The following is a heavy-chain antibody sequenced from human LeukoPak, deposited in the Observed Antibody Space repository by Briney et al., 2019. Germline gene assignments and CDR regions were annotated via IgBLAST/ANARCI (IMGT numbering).Heavy chain of an antibody. V-gene: IGHV1-18*01. Sequence: ASVKVSFKASGYTFTSYGISWVRQAPGQGLEWMGWISAYNGNTNYAQKLQGRVTMTTDTSTSTAYMELRSLRSDDTAVYYCARVAVAGTEGHYYYGMDVWGQGTTVTVSS. J-gene: IGHJ6*02. CDR3: ARVAVAGTEGHYYYGMDV. CDR2: ISAYNGNT. D-gene: IGHD6-19*01. CDR1: GYTFTSYG.